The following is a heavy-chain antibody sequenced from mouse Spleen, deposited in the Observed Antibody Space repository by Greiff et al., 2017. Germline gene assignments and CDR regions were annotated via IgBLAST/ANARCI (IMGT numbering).Heavy chain of an antibody. CDR2: IDPSDSYT. J-gene: IGHJ2*01. Sequence: QVQLQQPGAELVMPGASVKLSCKASGYTFTSYWMHWVKQRPGQGLEWIGEIDPSDSYTNYNQKFKGKATLTVDKSSSTAYMQLSSLTSEDSAVYYCARWVLNWYYFDYWGQGTTLTVSS. CDR1: GYTFTSYW. D-gene: IGHD4-1*01. CDR3: ARWVLNWYYFDY. V-gene: IGHV1-69*01.